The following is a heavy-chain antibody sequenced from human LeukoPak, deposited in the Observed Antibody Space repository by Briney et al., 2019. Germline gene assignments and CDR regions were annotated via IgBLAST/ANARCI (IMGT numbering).Heavy chain of an antibody. Sequence: SETLSLTCTVSGGSISSYYWSWIRQPPGKGLEWIGYIYYSGSTNYNPSLKSRVTISVDTSKNQFSLKLSSVTAADTAVYYCTRHGGGGESYPRVFDYWGQGTLVTVSS. CDR1: GGSISSYY. V-gene: IGHV4-59*08. CDR3: TRHGGGGESYPRVFDY. CDR2: IYYSGST. D-gene: IGHD1-26*01. J-gene: IGHJ4*02.